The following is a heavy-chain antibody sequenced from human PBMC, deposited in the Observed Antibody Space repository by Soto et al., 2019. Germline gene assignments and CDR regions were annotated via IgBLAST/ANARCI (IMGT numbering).Heavy chain of an antibody. CDR1: GGSFSDYY. CDR3: ARSTALGDYYYYGMDV. V-gene: IGHV4-34*01. D-gene: IGHD3-16*01. J-gene: IGHJ6*02. Sequence: QVQLQQWGAGLLKPSETLSLTCAVYGGSFSDYYWSWVRQPPGKGLEWIGEIYHSGRTNYSPSLKSRVTISVDTPKNQFSLKLSSVTAADTAVYYCARSTALGDYYYYGMDVWGQGTTVTVSS. CDR2: IYHSGRT.